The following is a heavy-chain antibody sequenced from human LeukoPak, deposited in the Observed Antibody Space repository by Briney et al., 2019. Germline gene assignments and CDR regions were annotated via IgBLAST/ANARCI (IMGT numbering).Heavy chain of an antibody. D-gene: IGHD3-22*01. Sequence: GGSLRLSCAASGFTFSDYYMSWIRQAPGKGLEWVSYISSSGSTIYYADSVKGRFTISRDNAKNSLYLQMHSLRAEDTAVYYCARDFHYDSSGYYGYWGQGTLVTVSS. V-gene: IGHV3-11*01. CDR1: GFTFSDYY. J-gene: IGHJ4*02. CDR2: ISSSGSTI. CDR3: ARDFHYDSSGYYGY.